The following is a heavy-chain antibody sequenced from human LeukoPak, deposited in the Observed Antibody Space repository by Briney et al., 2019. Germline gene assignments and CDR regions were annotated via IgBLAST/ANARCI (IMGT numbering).Heavy chain of an antibody. J-gene: IGHJ4*02. CDR3: ARWGDSSGYLDY. D-gene: IGHD3-22*01. V-gene: IGHV3-11*03. CDR2: ISASSSYT. CDR1: GIPFSDYY. Sequence: PGGSLRLSCVVSGIPFSDYYMNWIRQTPGKGLEWISYISASSSYTDYADSVKGRFTISRDNAKNSLYLQMNSLRAEDTALYYCARWGDSSGYLDYWGQGTLVTVSS.